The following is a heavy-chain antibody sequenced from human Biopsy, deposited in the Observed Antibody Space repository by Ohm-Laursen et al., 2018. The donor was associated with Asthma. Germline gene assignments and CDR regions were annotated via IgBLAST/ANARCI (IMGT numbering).Heavy chain of an antibody. J-gene: IGHJ6*01. CDR3: ARVRRYGDIFFGMDV. V-gene: IGHV4-30-4*01. Sequence: SETLSLTCTVSGGYIDSHDWSWCWIRQSPWKGLQWLGYAHFSGSTHYNPSLDRRIRMSVDTSKSQVSLSLTSVSAADTAVYFCARVRRYGDIFFGMDVWGQGTTVTVSS. D-gene: IGHD4-17*01. CDR1: GGYIDSHDWS. CDR2: AHFSGST.